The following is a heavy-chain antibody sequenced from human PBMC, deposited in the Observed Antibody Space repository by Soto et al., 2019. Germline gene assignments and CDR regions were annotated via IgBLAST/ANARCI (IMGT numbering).Heavy chain of an antibody. Sequence: GGSLILSCAASGFTFSSYSMNWVRQAPGKGLEWVSSITYDSSYIYYADSVKGRFTISRDNSKNTLYLQMNSLRAEDTAVYYCAKTVGGRELYYYMDVWGKGTTVTVSS. V-gene: IGHV3-21*01. D-gene: IGHD1-26*01. CDR3: AKTVGGRELYYYMDV. CDR2: ITYDSSYI. J-gene: IGHJ6*03. CDR1: GFTFSSYS.